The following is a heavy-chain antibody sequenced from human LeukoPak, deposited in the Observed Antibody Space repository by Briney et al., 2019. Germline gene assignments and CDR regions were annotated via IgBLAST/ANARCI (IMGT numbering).Heavy chain of an antibody. J-gene: IGHJ1*01. CDR2: FGPEDGET. Sequence: ASVKVSCKVSGYTLTELSMHWVRQAPGKGLEWMGRFGPEDGETIYAQKFQGRVTMTEDTSTNTAYMELSSLRSEDTAVYYCATQQLVRFVLRFQHWGQGTLVTVSS. D-gene: IGHD6-13*01. CDR1: GYTLTELS. V-gene: IGHV1-24*01. CDR3: ATQQLVRFVLRFQH.